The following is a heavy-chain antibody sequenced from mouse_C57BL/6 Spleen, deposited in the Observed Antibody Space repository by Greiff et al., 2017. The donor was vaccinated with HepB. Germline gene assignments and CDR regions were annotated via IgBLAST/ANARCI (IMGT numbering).Heavy chain of an antibody. J-gene: IGHJ1*03. Sequence: EVQLQQSGPELVKPGASVKMSCKASGYTFTDYNMHWVKQSHGKSLEWIGYINPNNGGTSYNQKFKGKATLTVNKSSSTAYMELRSLTSEDSAVYYCARVATPHWYFDVWGTGTTVTVSS. D-gene: IGHD1-1*02. V-gene: IGHV1-22*01. CDR3: ARVATPHWYFDV. CDR1: GYTFTDYN. CDR2: INPNNGGT.